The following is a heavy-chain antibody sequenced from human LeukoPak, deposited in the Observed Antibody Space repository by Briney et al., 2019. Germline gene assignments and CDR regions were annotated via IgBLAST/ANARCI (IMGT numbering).Heavy chain of an antibody. J-gene: IGHJ4*02. V-gene: IGHV6-1*01. D-gene: IGHD3-10*01. CDR2: TYYRSKWYN. Sequence: SQTLSLTCAISGDSFSSNSAAWNWIRQSPSRGLEWLGRTYYRSKWYNDYAVSVKSRITINPDTSKNQFSLQLNSVTPEDTAVYYCAREERYYYSSDPPTTWGQGTLVTVSS. CDR1: GDSFSSNSAA. CDR3: AREERYYYSSDPPTT.